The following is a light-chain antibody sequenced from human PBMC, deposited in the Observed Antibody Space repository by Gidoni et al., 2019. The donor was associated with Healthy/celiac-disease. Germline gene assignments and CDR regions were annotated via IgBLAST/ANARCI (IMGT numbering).Light chain of an antibody. V-gene: IGKV1-39*01. CDR3: QQSYSTTWT. Sequence: DIQMTQSPSSLSASVGDRVTITCRASQSISSYLNWYQQKPGKAPKLLIYAASSLQSGVPSRFSGSGSRTDFTLTISSLQTEDFATYYCQQSYSTTWTFGQGTKVEIK. J-gene: IGKJ1*01. CDR2: AAS. CDR1: QSISSY.